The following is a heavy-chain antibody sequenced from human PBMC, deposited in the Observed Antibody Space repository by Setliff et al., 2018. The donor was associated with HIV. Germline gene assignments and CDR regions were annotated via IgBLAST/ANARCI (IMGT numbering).Heavy chain of an antibody. D-gene: IGHD6-19*01. V-gene: IGHV4-59*08. CDR3: ARHLESSGLHGRVFDL. CDR1: GESISNHF. CDR2: IYYTGTT. J-gene: IGHJ4*02. Sequence: SETLSLTCTVPGESISNHFWSWIRQPPGKGLEWIGHIYYTGTTNYNTSLKSRVTISIDTSKSQFSLRLSSVTAADTALYYCARHLESSGLHGRVFDLWGPGSLVTVSS.